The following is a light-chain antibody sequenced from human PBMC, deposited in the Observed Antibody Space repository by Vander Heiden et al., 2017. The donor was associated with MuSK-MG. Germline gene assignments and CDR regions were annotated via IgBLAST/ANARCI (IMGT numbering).Light chain of an antibody. CDR2: GAS. CDR3: QQYGSSPDT. CDR1: QSVSSTY. J-gene: IGKJ4*01. Sequence: EVVLTKPPGTLSLSPGERATLSCRASQSVSSTYLARYQQRPGQAPRLLIYGASSRATGIPDRFSGGGSGTDFTLTTTRLEPEDFAVYYCQQYGSSPDTFGGGTKVEIK. V-gene: IGKV3-20*01.